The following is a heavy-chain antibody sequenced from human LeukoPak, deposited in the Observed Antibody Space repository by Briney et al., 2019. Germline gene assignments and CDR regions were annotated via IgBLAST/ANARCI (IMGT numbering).Heavy chain of an antibody. Sequence: GGSLRLSCAASGLTISDSWIHWVRQAPGKGLMWVSRLASDETNKIYADSVKGRFTISRDNAKNTLYLQMNSLRAEDTAVYYCAREREYSGYDLIDYWGQGTLVTVSS. CDR3: AREREYSGYDLIDY. J-gene: IGHJ4*02. D-gene: IGHD5-12*01. CDR2: LASDETNK. V-gene: IGHV3-74*01. CDR1: GLTISDSW.